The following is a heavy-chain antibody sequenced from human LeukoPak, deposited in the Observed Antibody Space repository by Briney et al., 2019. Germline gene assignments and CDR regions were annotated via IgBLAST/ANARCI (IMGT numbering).Heavy chain of an antibody. CDR3: AREDYDFWSGYYTKACDI. Sequence: GGSLRLSCVASGFTCSSYWMSWVRQAPGKGLEWVASIKQDGGEKYYVDSVKGRFTISRDNAKNSLYLQMNSLRAEDTAVYYCAREDYDFWSGYYTKACDIWGQGTMVTVSS. J-gene: IGHJ3*02. CDR1: GFTCSSYW. D-gene: IGHD3-3*01. CDR2: IKQDGGEK. V-gene: IGHV3-7*05.